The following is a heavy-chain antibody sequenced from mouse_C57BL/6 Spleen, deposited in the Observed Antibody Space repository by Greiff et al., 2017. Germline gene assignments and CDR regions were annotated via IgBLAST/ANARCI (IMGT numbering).Heavy chain of an antibody. J-gene: IGHJ4*01. CDR1: GYAFSSYW. Sequence: QVQLQQSGAELVKPGASVKISCKASGYAFSSYWMNWVTQRPGKGLEWIGQIYPGDGDTNYNGKFKGKATLTADKSSSTAYMQLSSLTAEDSAVYFCARDYAMDYWGQGTSVTVSS. CDR2: IYPGDGDT. V-gene: IGHV1-80*01. CDR3: ARDYAMDY.